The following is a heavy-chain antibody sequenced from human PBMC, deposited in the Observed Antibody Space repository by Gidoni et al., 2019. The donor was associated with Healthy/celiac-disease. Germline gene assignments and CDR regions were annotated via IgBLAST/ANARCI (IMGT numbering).Heavy chain of an antibody. D-gene: IGHD3-16*02. CDR2: IYYSGST. J-gene: IGHJ4*02. Sequence: QLQLQESGPGLVTPSETLSLTCTVSGGSLSSSSYSWGWIRQPPGKGLGWIGSIYYSGSTYYNPSLKSRVTISVDTSKNQFSLKLSSVTAADTAVYYCARQGRGITFGGVIAPTGFDYWGQGTLVTVSS. CDR3: ARQGRGITFGGVIAPTGFDY. CDR1: GGSLSSSSYS. V-gene: IGHV4-39*01.